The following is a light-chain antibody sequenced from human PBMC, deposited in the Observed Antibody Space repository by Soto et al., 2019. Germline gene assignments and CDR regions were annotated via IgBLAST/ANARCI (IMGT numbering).Light chain of an antibody. CDR3: QQLHDYPIT. J-gene: IGKJ5*01. CDR1: QGIDSS. Sequence: ILLHQPQSSLSASVGDRVTITCRASQGIDSSFAWYQEKPGKAPKLLIYAASSLQSGVPSRCSGSGSGTDFTLTISSLHPEDFTTYCCQQLHDYPITFGQGTRLEI. V-gene: IGKV1-9*01. CDR2: AAS.